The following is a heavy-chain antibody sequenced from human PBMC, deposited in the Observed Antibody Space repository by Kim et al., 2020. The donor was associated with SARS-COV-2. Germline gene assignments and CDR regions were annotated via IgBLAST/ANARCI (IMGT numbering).Heavy chain of an antibody. J-gene: IGHJ3*02. CDR1: GFTFSDFY. Sequence: GGSLRLSCAASGFTFSDFYMSWIRQAPGQGLDWISDISTTSYTNYADSLKDRFTISRDNAKNSLYLQMNSLRAEDTAVYYCARLGGGYAFDIWGRGTMVTVSS. CDR2: ISTTSYT. D-gene: IGHD3-10*01. CDR3: ARLGGGYAFDI. V-gene: IGHV3-11*03.